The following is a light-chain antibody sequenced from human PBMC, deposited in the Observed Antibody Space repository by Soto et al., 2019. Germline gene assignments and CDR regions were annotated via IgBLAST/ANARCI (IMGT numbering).Light chain of an antibody. V-gene: IGLV2-14*01. CDR2: DVS. J-gene: IGLJ7*01. Sequence: QSVLTQPASVSGSPGQSITISCTGTSSDVGGYNYVSWYQQHPGKAPKLMIYDVSNRPSGVSNRFSGSKSGNTASLTISGLQAEDEADYYCSSYTSSSTYAVFGGVTQLTVL. CDR3: SSYTSSSTYAV. CDR1: SSDVGGYNY.